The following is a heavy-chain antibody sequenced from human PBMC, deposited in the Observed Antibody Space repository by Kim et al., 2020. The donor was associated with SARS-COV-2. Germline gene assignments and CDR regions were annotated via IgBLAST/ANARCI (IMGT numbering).Heavy chain of an antibody. D-gene: IGHD3-9*01. Sequence: ASVKVSCKASGYTFTSYAMNWVRQAPGQGLEWMGWINTNTGNPTYAQGFTGRFVFSLDTSVSTAYLQISSLKAEDTAVYYCARGIRVGVPNYDILTGYYNKYYYYYAMDVWGQGTTVTVSS. CDR1: GYTFTSYA. CDR2: INTNTGNP. J-gene: IGHJ6*02. V-gene: IGHV7-4-1*02. CDR3: ARGIRVGVPNYDILTGYYNKYYYYYAMDV.